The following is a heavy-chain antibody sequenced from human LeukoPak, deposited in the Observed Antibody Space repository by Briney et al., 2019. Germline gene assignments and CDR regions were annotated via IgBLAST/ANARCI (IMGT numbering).Heavy chain of an antibody. V-gene: IGHV4-38-2*02. J-gene: IGHJ2*01. CDR3: ARLRPYSSSWFGGYSYWYFDL. CDR1: GYSISSGYY. CDR2: IYHSGRT. Sequence: SETLSLTCTVSGYSISSGYYWGWIRQPPGKGLEWIGSIYHSGRTFYNPSLKSRVTISVDTSKNQFSLKLTSVTAADTAVYYCARLRPYSSSWFGGYSYWYFDLWGRGTLVTVSS. D-gene: IGHD6-13*01.